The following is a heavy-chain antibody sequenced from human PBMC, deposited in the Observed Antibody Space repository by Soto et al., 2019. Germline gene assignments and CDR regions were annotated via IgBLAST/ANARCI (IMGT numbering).Heavy chain of an antibody. CDR3: TTDLKMWGTPPGGYFDN. CDR2: IKSKSDGGTA. V-gene: IGHV3-15*01. CDR1: GFTFTNAW. D-gene: IGHD6-13*01. J-gene: IGHJ4*02. Sequence: EVLLVESGGGLVKPGGSLRLSCGASGFTFTNAWMSWVRQAPGKGLEWVGRIKSKSDGGTADYAAPVKGRFTISRDDSKNTLDLQMNSLKTEDTAEYYCTTDLKMWGTPPGGYFDNWGQGTLVTVSS.